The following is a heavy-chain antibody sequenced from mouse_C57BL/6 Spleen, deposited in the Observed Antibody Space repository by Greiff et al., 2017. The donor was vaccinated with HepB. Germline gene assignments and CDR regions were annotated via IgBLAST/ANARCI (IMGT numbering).Heavy chain of an antibody. Sequence: QVQLKESGPELVKPGASVKISCKASGYAFSSSWMNWVKQRPGKGLEWIGRIYPGDGDTNYNGKFKGKATLTADKSSNTAYMQLSSLTSEDSAVYFCARPLPGSYYFDYWGQGTTLTVSS. CDR3: ARPLPGSYYFDY. CDR2: IYPGDGDT. CDR1: GYAFSSSW. J-gene: IGHJ2*01. V-gene: IGHV1-82*01.